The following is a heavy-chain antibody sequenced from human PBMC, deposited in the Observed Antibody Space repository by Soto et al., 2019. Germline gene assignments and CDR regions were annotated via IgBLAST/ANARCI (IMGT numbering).Heavy chain of an antibody. CDR1: GFTFSSYA. CDR2: IKSKTDGGTT. V-gene: IGHV3-15*01. Sequence: PGGSLRLSCAASGFTFSSYAMSWVRQAPGKGLEWVGRIKSKTDGGTTDYAAPVKGRFTISRDDSKNTLYLQMNSLKTEDTAVYYCTTGWYSGYEYYFDYWGQGTLVTVSS. D-gene: IGHD5-12*01. CDR3: TTGWYSGYEYYFDY. J-gene: IGHJ4*02.